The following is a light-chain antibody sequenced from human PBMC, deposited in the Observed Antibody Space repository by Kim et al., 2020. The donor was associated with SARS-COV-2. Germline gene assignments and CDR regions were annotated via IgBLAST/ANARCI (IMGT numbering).Light chain of an antibody. CDR3: QQYATPHPYT. J-gene: IGKJ2*01. Sequence: DIQMTQSPSSLSASVGDRVTITCQASQDISNYLKWYQQKPGKDPKLLIYDASNLETGVPSTFSGSGYGTDFTFSISSLQPEDNETYHCQQYATPHPYTFGQETKLEI. CDR1: QDISNY. CDR2: DAS. V-gene: IGKV1-33*01.